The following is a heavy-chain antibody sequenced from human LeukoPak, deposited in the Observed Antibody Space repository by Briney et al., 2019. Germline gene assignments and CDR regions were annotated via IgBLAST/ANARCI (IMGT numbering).Heavy chain of an antibody. D-gene: IGHD3-22*01. CDR3: ALYSAVITSTNSYFDY. Sequence: GGSLRLSCAASGFTFSSYAMSWVRQAPGKGLEWVSAISGSGGSTYYADSVKGRFTISRDNSKNTLYLQMNSLRAEDTAVYYCALYSAVITSTNSYFDYWGQGTLVTVSS. CDR2: ISGSGGST. CDR1: GFTFSSYA. V-gene: IGHV3-23*01. J-gene: IGHJ4*02.